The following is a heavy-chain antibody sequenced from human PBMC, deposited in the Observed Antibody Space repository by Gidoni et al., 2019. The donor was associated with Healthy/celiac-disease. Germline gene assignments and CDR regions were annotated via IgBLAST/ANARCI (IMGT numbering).Heavy chain of an antibody. V-gene: IGHV3-30*18. Sequence: QVQLVESGGGVVQPGRSLRLSCAASGFTFSSYGMHWVRQAPGKGLEWVAVISYDGSNKYYADSVKGRFTIFRDNSKNTLYLQMNSLRAEDTAVYYCAKGHSSGWYYFDYWGQGTLVTVSS. CDR1: GFTFSSYG. D-gene: IGHD6-19*01. CDR2: ISYDGSNK. J-gene: IGHJ4*02. CDR3: AKGHSSGWYYFDY.